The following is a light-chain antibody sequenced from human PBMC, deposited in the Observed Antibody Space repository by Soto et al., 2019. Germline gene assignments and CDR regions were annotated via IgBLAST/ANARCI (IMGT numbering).Light chain of an antibody. V-gene: IGKV3-15*01. CDR2: GTS. CDR3: QQDYNSRT. Sequence: EIVMTQSPVTLSVSPGERATLSCRASQNISRSLAWYQQKPGQGPSLLIYGTSTRAGGVPARFSGGGSGTEFTLTISSLQPEDFAVYYCQQDYNSRTFGQGTKVDIK. J-gene: IGKJ1*01. CDR1: QNISRS.